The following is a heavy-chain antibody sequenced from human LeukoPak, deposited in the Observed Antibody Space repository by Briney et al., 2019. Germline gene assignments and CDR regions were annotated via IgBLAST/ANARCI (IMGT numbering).Heavy chain of an antibody. V-gene: IGHV3-23*01. CDR1: GFTFSSYA. CDR2: ISGSGGST. J-gene: IGHJ4*02. CDR3: ARDFNIDY. Sequence: PGGSLRLSCAASGFTFSSYAMTWVRQAPGKGLEWVSGISGSGGSTYYADSVKGRFTISRDNAKNTLYLQMNSLRAEDRAVYYCARDFNIDYWGQGTLVTVSS.